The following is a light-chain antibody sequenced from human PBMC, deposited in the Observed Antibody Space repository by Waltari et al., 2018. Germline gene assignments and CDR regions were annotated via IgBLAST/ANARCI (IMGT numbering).Light chain of an antibody. CDR2: KAS. V-gene: IGKV1-5*03. J-gene: IGKJ1*01. CDR1: QSISSW. Sequence: DIQMPQSPSTLAASVGDRVTITCRASQSISSWLAWYQQKPGKAPKLLISKASILESGVPSRFSGSGFGTEFTLTISSLQPDDFATYYCLQFDSLWTFGQGTKVEIK. CDR3: LQFDSLWT.